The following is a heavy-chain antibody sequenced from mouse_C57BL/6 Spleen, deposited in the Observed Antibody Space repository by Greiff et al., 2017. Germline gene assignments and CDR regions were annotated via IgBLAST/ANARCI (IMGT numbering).Heavy chain of an antibody. D-gene: IGHD2-3*01. CDR3: AREGIYDGYYGFAY. CDR2: ISNGGGST. CDR1: GFTFSAYY. Sequence: EVQGVESGGGLVQPGGSLKLSCAASGFTFSAYYMYWVRQTPEKRLEWVAYISNGGGSTYSLDTVKGRFTISRDHAKNTLYLQMSLLKSEDTAMYYWAREGIYDGYYGFAYWGQGTMVTVSA. J-gene: IGHJ3*01. V-gene: IGHV5-12*01.